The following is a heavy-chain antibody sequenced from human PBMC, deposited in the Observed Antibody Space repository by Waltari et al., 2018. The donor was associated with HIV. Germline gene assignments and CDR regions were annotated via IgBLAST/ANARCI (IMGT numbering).Heavy chain of an antibody. V-gene: IGHV4-39*01. CDR2: IDDSGST. CDR3: ARPSKQRTPVSAFDI. J-gene: IGHJ3*02. CDR1: GGSISSSNYY. D-gene: IGHD6-25*01. Sequence: QLQLQESGPGLMKPSETLSLTCTAPGGSISSSNYYWGWLRQPPGKALELIGSIDDSGSTCYXSECGSRVTVAVGKSKSQFSLKVRTETAADTAVYYCARPSKQRTPVSAFDIWGQGTMVTVSS.